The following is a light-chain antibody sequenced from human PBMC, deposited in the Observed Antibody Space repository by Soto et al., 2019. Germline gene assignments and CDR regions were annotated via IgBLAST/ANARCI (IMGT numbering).Light chain of an antibody. Sequence: DIQMTQSPSSLSASVGDRVTNTCRASQGISSYLAWYQQKLGKVPKLLISAASTLQSGVPSRFSGSGSGTDFTLTISSLQPEDVATYYCQKYSSVITFGQGTRLEIK. V-gene: IGKV1-27*01. CDR1: QGISSY. CDR2: AAS. CDR3: QKYSSVIT. J-gene: IGKJ5*01.